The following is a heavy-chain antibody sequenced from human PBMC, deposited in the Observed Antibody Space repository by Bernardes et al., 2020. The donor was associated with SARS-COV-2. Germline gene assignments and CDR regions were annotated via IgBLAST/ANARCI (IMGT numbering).Heavy chain of an antibody. J-gene: IGHJ6*02. CDR2: ISNNAENT. CDR1: GFTLNSNA. Sequence: GGSRRPSCAATGFTLNSNAMTWVGQAPGKGLEWVSVISNNAENTKYADPVKGRFTISRDNSKNTLHLQMNSLRPVDTAVYYCAKGRQYAIVTGFLEPFYYCYGMDVWSQGTTVTVSS. V-gene: IGHV3-23*01. D-gene: IGHD3-9*01. CDR3: AKGRQYAIVTGFLEPFYYCYGMDV.